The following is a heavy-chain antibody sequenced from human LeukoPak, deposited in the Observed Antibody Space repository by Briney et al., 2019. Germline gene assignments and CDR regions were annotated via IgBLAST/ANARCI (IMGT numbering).Heavy chain of an antibody. V-gene: IGHV4-4*02. CDR1: GGSISSSNW. CDR3: ARDSSSWYLRGAFDI. D-gene: IGHD6-13*01. CDR2: IYHSGST. Sequence: SGALSLTCAVSGGSISSSNWWRWVRQPPGKGLEWIGEIYHSGSTNYNPSLKSRVTISVDKSKNQFSLKLSSVTAADTAVYYCARDSSSWYLRGAFDIRGQGTMVTVSS. J-gene: IGHJ3*02.